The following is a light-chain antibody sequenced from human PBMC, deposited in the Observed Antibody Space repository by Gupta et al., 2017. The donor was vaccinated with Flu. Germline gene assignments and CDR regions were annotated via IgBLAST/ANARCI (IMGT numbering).Light chain of an antibody. CDR2: EVN. J-gene: IGLJ3*02. CDR1: SSDVGRYTY. Sequence: QSALTQPASVSGSPGQSITISCTGTSSDVGRYTYVSCYQHHPGKSPNLIIYEVNNRPAGISSRFSASKSGNTATLTISGRQAEDEADYYCSSYTSSSTWVFGGGTRPTVL. CDR3: SSYTSSSTWV. V-gene: IGLV2-14*01.